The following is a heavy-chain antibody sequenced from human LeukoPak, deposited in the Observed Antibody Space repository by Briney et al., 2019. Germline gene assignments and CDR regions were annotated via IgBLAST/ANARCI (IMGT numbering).Heavy chain of an antibody. CDR2: ISVYNGNT. CDR3: ARLGLYCSGGSCYPVYYGMDV. CDR1: GYTFTSYG. Sequence: ASVKVSCKASGYTFTSYGISWVRQALGQGLEWMGWISVYNGNTNYAQKLQGRVTITTDTSTSTAYMELRSLRSDDTAVYYCARLGLYCSGGSCYPVYYGMDVWGQGTTVTVSS. V-gene: IGHV1-18*01. D-gene: IGHD2-15*01. J-gene: IGHJ6*02.